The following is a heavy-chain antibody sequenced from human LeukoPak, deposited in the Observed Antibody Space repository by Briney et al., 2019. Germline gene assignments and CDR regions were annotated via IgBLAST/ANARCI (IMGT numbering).Heavy chain of an antibody. V-gene: IGHV1-2*02. CDR1: GDTFNEYF. CDR3: ARDITVFGVVFPF. J-gene: IGHJ4*02. D-gene: IGHD3-3*01. Sequence: ASVKVSCKASGDTFNEYFIHWVRQAPGQGLEWMGWINPNSGGTKYAEKFQGRFTMTRDTSITTAYMELTRLRSDDTAMYYCARDITVFGVVFPFWGQGTPVTVSS. CDR2: INPNSGGT.